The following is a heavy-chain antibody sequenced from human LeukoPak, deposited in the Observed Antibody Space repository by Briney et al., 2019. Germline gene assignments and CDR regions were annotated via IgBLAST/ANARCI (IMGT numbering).Heavy chain of an antibody. J-gene: IGHJ6*02. Sequence: ASVKVSCKASGGTFSSYAISWVRQAPGQRLEWMGWINAGNGNTKYSQKFQGRVTITRDTSASTAYMELSSLRSEDTAVYYCARDRWIAAAGTYYYDTDVWGQGTTVTVSS. D-gene: IGHD6-13*01. CDR1: GGTFSSYA. V-gene: IGHV1-3*01. CDR2: INAGNGNT. CDR3: ARDRWIAAAGTYYYDTDV.